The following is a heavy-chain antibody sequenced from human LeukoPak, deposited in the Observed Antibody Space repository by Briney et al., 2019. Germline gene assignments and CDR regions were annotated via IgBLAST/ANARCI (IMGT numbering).Heavy chain of an antibody. D-gene: IGHD2-15*01. Sequence: PSETLSLTCTVSGGSISSYYWSWIRQPAGKGLEWIGRIYTSGSTNYNPSLKSRVTISVDTSKNQFSLKLSSVTAADTAVYYCAREGRWCSGGSCYGILDYWGQGTLVTVSS. CDR1: GGSISSYY. V-gene: IGHV4-4*07. J-gene: IGHJ4*02. CDR3: AREGRWCSGGSCYGILDY. CDR2: IYTSGST.